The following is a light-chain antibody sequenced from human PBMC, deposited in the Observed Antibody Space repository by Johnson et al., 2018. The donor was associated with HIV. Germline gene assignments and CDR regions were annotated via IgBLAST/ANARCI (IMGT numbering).Light chain of an antibody. CDR2: DTY. J-gene: IGLJ1*01. Sequence: QSVLTQSPSVSAAPGQKVTISCSGSSSNIGNNYVSWYQQLPGTAPKLLIYDTYKRPSGIPDRFSGSKSGTSATLGITGLQTGDEADYYCATWDSSLTTGGVFGSGTKVTVL. V-gene: IGLV1-51*01. CDR3: ATWDSSLTTGGV. CDR1: SSNIGNNY.